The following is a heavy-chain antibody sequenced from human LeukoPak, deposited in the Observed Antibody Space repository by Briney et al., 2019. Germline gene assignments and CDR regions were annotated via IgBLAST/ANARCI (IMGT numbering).Heavy chain of an antibody. CDR2: IWYDGTNK. Sequence: PGGSLRLSCAASGXTFSSYGMHWVRQAPGKGLEWVAVIWYDGTNKYYADSVKGRFTISRDNSKNTLYLQMNSPRAEDTAVYYCARTASRGPQSAESFHHWGQGTLVTVSS. CDR3: ARTASRGPQSAESFHH. V-gene: IGHV3-33*01. J-gene: IGHJ1*01. CDR1: GXTFSSYG.